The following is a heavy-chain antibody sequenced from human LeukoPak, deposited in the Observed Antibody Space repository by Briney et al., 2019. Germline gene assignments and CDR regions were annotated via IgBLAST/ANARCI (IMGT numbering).Heavy chain of an antibody. V-gene: IGHV3-30*18. CDR1: GFIFSNYG. D-gene: IGHD3-22*01. CDR2: TSYDRSKK. J-gene: IGHJ4*02. Sequence: GRSLRLSCAASGFIFSNYGMHWVRQAPGKGLEWVAVTSYDRSKKYHADSVKGRFTISRDNSKNTLYLQMNSLRAEDTAVYYCAKDSKYYYDSRGYSYFDYWGQGTLVTVSS. CDR3: AKDSKYYYDSRGYSYFDY.